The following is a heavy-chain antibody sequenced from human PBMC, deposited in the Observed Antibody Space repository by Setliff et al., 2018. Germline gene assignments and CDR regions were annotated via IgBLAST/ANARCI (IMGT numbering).Heavy chain of an antibody. J-gene: IGHJ5*02. CDR1: GGSFSGYY. D-gene: IGHD1-1*01. V-gene: IGHV4-34*01. CDR3: ARDRYPLQLLNWFDP. Sequence: PSETLSLTCAVYGGSFSGYYWSWIRQPPGKGLEWIGEINHSGSTNYNPSLKSRVTISVDTSKNQFSLKLSSVTAADTAVYYCARDRYPLQLLNWFDPWGQGTLVTVSS. CDR2: INHSGST.